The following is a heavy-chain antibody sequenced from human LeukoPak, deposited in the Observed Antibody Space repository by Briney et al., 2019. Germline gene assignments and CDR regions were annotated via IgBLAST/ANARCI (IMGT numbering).Heavy chain of an antibody. D-gene: IGHD6-13*01. CDR2: INTHGTYT. J-gene: IGHJ3*02. CDR1: GFTFNNYW. CDR3: ARDRQAAVQQLARGDDAFDI. Sequence: GGSLRLSCAASGFTFNNYWMHWVRQAPGKGLVWVSRINTHGTYTAYADSVKGRFTISRDNSKNTLYLQMNSLRAEDTAVYYCARDRQAAVQQLARGDDAFDIWGQGTMVTVSS. V-gene: IGHV3-74*01.